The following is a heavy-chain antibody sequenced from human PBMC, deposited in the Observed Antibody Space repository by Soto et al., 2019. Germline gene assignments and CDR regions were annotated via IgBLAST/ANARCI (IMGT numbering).Heavy chain of an antibody. J-gene: IGHJ4*02. Sequence: GSLRLSASVSGCNLSNFAIHWVRQAPGKGLEYVSGITSNGDNTYHADSVKSRFTISRDNPKSTLYLQMTSLRVEDTAVYYWVKGNQLLRYCGDYWGRGALVTVSS. CDR3: VKGNQLLRYCGDY. D-gene: IGHD3-16*01. V-gene: IGHV3-64D*06. CDR1: GCNLSNFA. CDR2: ITSNGDNT.